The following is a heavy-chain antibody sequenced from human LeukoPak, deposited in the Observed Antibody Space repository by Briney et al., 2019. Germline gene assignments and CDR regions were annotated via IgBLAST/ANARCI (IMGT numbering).Heavy chain of an antibody. D-gene: IGHD3-3*01. CDR1: GFTFSSYA. CDR2: ISGSGGST. CDR3: AKDRITIFGVVIIAPDFGY. V-gene: IGHV3-23*01. Sequence: GGSLRLSCAASGFTFSSYAMSWVRQAPGKGLEWVSAISGSGGSTYYADSVKGRFTISRDNSKNTLYLQMNSLRAEDTAVYYCAKDRITIFGVVIIAPDFGYWGQGTLVTVSS. J-gene: IGHJ4*02.